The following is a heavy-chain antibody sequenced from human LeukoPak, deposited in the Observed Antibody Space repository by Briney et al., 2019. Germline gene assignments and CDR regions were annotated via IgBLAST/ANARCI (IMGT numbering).Heavy chain of an antibody. V-gene: IGHV4-59*01. CDR3: ARAGYSSSWDYYYYYGMDV. J-gene: IGHJ6*02. D-gene: IGHD6-13*01. Sequence: SSETLSLTCTVSGGSISSYYWSWIRQPPGKGLEWIGYIYYSGSTNYNPSLKSRVTISVDTSKNQFSLKLSSVTAADTAVYYCARAGYSSSWDYYYYYGMDVWGQGTTVTVSS. CDR2: IYYSGST. CDR1: GGSISSYY.